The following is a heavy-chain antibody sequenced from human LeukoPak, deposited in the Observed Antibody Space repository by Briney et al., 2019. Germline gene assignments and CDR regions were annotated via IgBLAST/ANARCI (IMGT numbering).Heavy chain of an antibody. D-gene: IGHD1-1*01. V-gene: IGHV3-9*01. CDR3: AREIGVTGSHAFDY. J-gene: IGHJ4*02. CDR2: ISWNSDSI. CDR1: GFTLGDYA. Sequence: PGRSLGLACGASGFTLGDYAMHWVRQAPGKGLEWVSGISWNSDSIGYADSVKGRFTISRDNAKNSLYLEMYTLRTEDTALYYCAREIGVTGSHAFDYWGQGTLVTVSS.